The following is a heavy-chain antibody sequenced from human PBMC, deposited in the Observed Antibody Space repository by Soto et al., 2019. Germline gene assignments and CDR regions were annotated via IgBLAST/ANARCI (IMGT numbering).Heavy chain of an antibody. CDR3: ARITIFGVVIIGAFDI. CDR2: IYYSGST. CDR1: GGSISSSSYY. V-gene: IGHV4-39*01. J-gene: IGHJ3*02. D-gene: IGHD3-3*01. Sequence: SETLSLTCTVSGGSISSSSYYWGWIRQPPGKGLEWIGSIYYSGSTYYNPSLKSRVTISVDTSKNQFSLKLSSVTAADTAVYYCARITIFGVVIIGAFDIWGQGTMVTVSS.